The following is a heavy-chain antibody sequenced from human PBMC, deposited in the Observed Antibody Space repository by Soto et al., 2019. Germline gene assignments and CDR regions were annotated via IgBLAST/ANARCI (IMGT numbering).Heavy chain of an antibody. J-gene: IGHJ4*02. Sequence: PSETLSLTCAVSGGSISSGGYSWSWIRQPPGKGLEWIGYIYHSGSTYYNPSRKSRVTISVDRSKNQFSLKLSSVTAADTAVYYCARAADTAMAPFDYWGQGTLVTVSS. D-gene: IGHD5-18*01. CDR2: IYHSGST. CDR3: ARAADTAMAPFDY. V-gene: IGHV4-30-2*01. CDR1: GGSISSGGYS.